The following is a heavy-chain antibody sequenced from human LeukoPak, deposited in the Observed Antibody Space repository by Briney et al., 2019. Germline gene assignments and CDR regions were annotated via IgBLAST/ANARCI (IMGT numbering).Heavy chain of an antibody. Sequence: ASAKVSCKASGYTFTNYYIHCMRQAPGQGLEWLGIINLNAVTTRYAQKFQGRITVTRDTSTSTVYMDLSSLRSEDTAVYFCAREGAAEAKNFDYWGQGTLVIVSS. CDR2: INLNAVTT. CDR3: AREGAAEAKNFDY. CDR1: GYTFTNYY. J-gene: IGHJ4*02. D-gene: IGHD6-25*01. V-gene: IGHV1-46*01.